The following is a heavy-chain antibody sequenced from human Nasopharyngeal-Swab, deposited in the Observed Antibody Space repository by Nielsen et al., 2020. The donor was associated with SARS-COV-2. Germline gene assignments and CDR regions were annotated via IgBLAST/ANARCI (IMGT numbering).Heavy chain of an antibody. J-gene: IGHJ4*02. CDR2: ISYDGSNK. CDR1: GFTFSSYG. Sequence: GESLKISCAASGFTFSSYGMHWVRQAPGKGLEWVAVISYDGSNKYYADSVKGRFTISRDNSKNTLYLQMNSLRAEDTAVYYCARAIRGYSSYYFDYWGQGTLVTVSS. D-gene: IGHD5-18*01. V-gene: IGHV3-30*03. CDR3: ARAIRGYSSYYFDY.